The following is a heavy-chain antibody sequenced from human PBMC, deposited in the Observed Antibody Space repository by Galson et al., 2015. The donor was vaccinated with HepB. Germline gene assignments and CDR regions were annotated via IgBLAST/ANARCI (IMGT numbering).Heavy chain of an antibody. Sequence: SLRLSCAASGFTFGNYAMHWVRQAPGRGLEWVAVISHDGNDKYYGDSVEGRFTISRDNSKNMLHLQMNSLRSEDTAIYYCAKGAAGATLDYWGQGTLATVSS. V-gene: IGHV3-30*18. CDR2: ISHDGNDK. J-gene: IGHJ4*02. CDR3: AKGAAGATLDY. CDR1: GFTFGNYA. D-gene: IGHD6-13*01.